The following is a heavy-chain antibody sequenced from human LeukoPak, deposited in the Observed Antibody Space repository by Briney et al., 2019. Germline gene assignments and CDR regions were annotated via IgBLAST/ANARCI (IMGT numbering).Heavy chain of an antibody. CDR1: GFTFSNAW. Sequence: GGSLRLSCAASGFTFSNAWMSWVRQAPGKGLEWVGRIKSKTDGGTTDYAAPVKGRFTISRDDSKNTLYLQMNSLKTEDTAVYYCARCLGGSGWDLPYYYFYGMDVWGQGTTVTVSS. V-gene: IGHV3-15*01. D-gene: IGHD6-19*01. J-gene: IGHJ6*02. CDR2: IKSKTDGGTT. CDR3: ARCLGGSGWDLPYYYFYGMDV.